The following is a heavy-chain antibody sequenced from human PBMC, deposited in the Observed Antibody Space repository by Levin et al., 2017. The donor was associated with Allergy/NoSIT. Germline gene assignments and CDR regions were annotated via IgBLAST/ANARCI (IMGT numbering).Heavy chain of an antibody. V-gene: IGHV1-46*01. D-gene: IGHD3-3*01. CDR3: AREPITIFGVVPNYYYGMDV. CDR1: GYTFTSYY. CDR2: INPSGGST. J-gene: IGHJ6*02. Sequence: PAASVKVSCKASGYTFTSYYMHWVRQAPGQGLEWMGIINPSGGSTSYAQKFQGRVTMTRDTSTSTVYMELSSLRSEDTAVYYCAREPITIFGVVPNYYYGMDVWGQGTTVTVSS.